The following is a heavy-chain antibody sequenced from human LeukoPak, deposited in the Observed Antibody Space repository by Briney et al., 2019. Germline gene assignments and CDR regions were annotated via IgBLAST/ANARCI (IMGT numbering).Heavy chain of an antibody. V-gene: IGHV3-66*01. CDR2: IYRDGST. D-gene: IGHD3-10*01. J-gene: IGHJ4*02. CDR1: GFTVSSNY. Sequence: GGSLRLSCAASGFTVSSNYMSWVRQAPGKGLEWVSVIYRDGSTNYADSVKGRFTISRDNSRNTLYLQMNSLRAEDTAVYYCAKRGTGYGSGKNVDFWGQGTLVTVSS. CDR3: AKRGTGYGSGKNVDF.